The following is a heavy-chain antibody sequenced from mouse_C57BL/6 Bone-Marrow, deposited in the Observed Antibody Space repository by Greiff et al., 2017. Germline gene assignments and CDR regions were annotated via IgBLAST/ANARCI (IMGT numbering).Heavy chain of an antibody. CDR2: ISSGGSYT. CDR3: ARHGGFRRSFAY. J-gene: IGHJ3*01. CDR1: GFTFSSYG. Sequence: DVKLVESGGDLVKPGGSLKLSCAASGFTFSSYGMSWVRQTPDKRLEWVATISSGGSYTYYPDSVKGRFTISRDNAKNTRYLQMSSLKSEDTAMYYGARHGGFRRSFAYWGRGTLVTVSA. V-gene: IGHV5-6*02.